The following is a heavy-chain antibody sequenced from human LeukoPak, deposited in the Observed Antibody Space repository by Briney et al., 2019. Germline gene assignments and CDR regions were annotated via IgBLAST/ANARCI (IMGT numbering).Heavy chain of an antibody. CDR1: GFTFSTYT. J-gene: IGHJ3*02. Sequence: GGSLTLSCAPSGFTFSTYTMNWVGPAPGKGLEWVAYITSNSSTAYYADSVKGRFTISRDNAKNSLYLQMNSLRAEDTAVYYCARPRVRGTYEAFDIWGQGTLATVSS. D-gene: IGHD1-1*01. CDR2: ITSNSSTA. V-gene: IGHV3-48*01. CDR3: ARPRVRGTYEAFDI.